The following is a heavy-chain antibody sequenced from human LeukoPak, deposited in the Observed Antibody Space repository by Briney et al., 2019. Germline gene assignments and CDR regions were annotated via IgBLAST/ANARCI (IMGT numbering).Heavy chain of an antibody. V-gene: IGHV1-2*06. CDR2: INPNSGGT. CDR3: ARGPGYCSGGSCKDEVGYYYYYYYMDV. J-gene: IGHJ6*03. CDR1: GYTFTGYY. Sequence: GASVKVSCKASGYTFTGYYMHWVRQAPGQGLEWMGRINPNSGGTNYAQKFQGRATMTRDTSISTAYMELSRLRSDDTAVYYCARGPGYCSGGSCKDEVGYYYYYYYMDVWGKGTTVTVSS. D-gene: IGHD2-15*01.